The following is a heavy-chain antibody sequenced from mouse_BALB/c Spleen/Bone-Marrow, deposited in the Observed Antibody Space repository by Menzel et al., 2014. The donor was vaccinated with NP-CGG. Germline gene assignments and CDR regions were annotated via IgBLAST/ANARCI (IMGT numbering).Heavy chain of an antibody. CDR1: GFTFTDYY. V-gene: IGHV7-3*02. CDR3: ARDDAMDY. CDR2: IRNKANGYTT. J-gene: IGHJ4*01. Sequence: EVKVVESGGGLVQPGGSLILSCATSGFTFTDYYMSWVRQPPGKALEWLGFIRNKANGYTTEYSASVKGRFTISRDNSQSILYLQMNTLRAEDSATYYCARDDAMDYWGQGTSVTVSS.